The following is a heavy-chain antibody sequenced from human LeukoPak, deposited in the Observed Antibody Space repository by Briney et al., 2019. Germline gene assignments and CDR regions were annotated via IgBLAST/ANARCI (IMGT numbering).Heavy chain of an antibody. D-gene: IGHD6-6*01. CDR2: ISGSGGST. CDR3: AKFHLEYSSPKPEYYFDY. Sequence: GGSLRLSCAASGFTFSSYAMSWVRQAPVKGLEWVSAISGSGGSTYYADSVKGRFTISRDNSKNTLYLQMNSLRAEDTAVYYCAKFHLEYSSPKPEYYFDYWGQGTLVTVSS. CDR1: GFTFSSYA. J-gene: IGHJ4*02. V-gene: IGHV3-23*01.